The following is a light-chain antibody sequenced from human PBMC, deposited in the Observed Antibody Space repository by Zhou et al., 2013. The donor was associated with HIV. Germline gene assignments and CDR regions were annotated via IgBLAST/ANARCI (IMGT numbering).Light chain of an antibody. J-gene: IGKJ2*01. CDR2: KAS. V-gene: IGKV1-5*03. CDR3: QQSYSVPPT. Sequence: DIQVTQSPSTVSASIGDRVNVTCRASQSVSRWLSWYQQKPGKAPKLLIFKASILQRGVPARFSGSGSGADFTLTINSLQPEDFATYFCQQSYSVPPTFGQGTKLEI. CDR1: QSVSRW.